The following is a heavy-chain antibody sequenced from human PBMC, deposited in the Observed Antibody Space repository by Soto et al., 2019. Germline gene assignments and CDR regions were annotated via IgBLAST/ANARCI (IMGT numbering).Heavy chain of an antibody. CDR2: IFYSGST. Sequence: SETLSLTCTVSGGSISSYYWSWIRQSPGKGLEWIGYIFYSGSTNYNPSLKSRVTISVDTSKNQFSLKLSSVTAADTALYYCVRSKGGYSYGTPFDYWGQGTLVNVS. CDR1: GGSISSYY. CDR3: VRSKGGYSYGTPFDY. J-gene: IGHJ4*02. D-gene: IGHD5-18*01. V-gene: IGHV4-59*01.